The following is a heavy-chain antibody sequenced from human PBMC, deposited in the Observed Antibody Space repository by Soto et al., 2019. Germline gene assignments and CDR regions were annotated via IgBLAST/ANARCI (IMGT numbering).Heavy chain of an antibody. Sequence: SETLSLTCAVYGGSFSGYYWSWIRQPPGKGLEWIGEINHSGSTNYNPSLKSRVTISVDTSKNQFSLKLSSVTAADTAVYYCARGISNSPAAPVDYWGQGTLVTVSS. CDR2: INHSGST. V-gene: IGHV4-34*01. CDR3: ARGISNSPAAPVDY. D-gene: IGHD2-2*01. CDR1: GGSFSGYY. J-gene: IGHJ4*02.